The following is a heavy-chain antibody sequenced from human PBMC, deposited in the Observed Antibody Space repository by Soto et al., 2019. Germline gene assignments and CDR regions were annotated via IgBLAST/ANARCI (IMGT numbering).Heavy chain of an antibody. Sequence: QVQLQQSGPGLVKPSQTLSLTCAISGDSVSSNNVAWNWVRQSPSRGLEWLGRTYYTSKWNYDYAVSVKSRISVAPDTSKNQFSLQVNFVTTEDTAVYYCARGRNSAFDYWGQGTLVTVSS. CDR2: TYYTSKWNY. J-gene: IGHJ4*02. D-gene: IGHD5-18*01. CDR1: GDSVSSNNVA. V-gene: IGHV6-1*01. CDR3: ARGRNSAFDY.